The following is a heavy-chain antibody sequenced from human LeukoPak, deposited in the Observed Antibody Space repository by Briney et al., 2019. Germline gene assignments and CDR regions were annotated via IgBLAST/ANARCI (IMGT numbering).Heavy chain of an antibody. J-gene: IGHJ4*02. V-gene: IGHV1-2*02. CDR3: ARSDVVVVTATTHFDY. Sequence: GASVKVSCKASGSTFTAYYIHWVRQAPGQGLEWMGWINPNSGGTNYAQNFQGRVTMTSDTSTYTTHMELSRLRSDDTAVYYCARSDVVVVTATTHFDYWGQGTLVTVSS. CDR2: INPNSGGT. CDR1: GSTFTAYY. D-gene: IGHD2-15*01.